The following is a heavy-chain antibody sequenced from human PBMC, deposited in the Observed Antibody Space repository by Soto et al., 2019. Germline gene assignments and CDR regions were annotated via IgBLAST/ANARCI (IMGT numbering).Heavy chain of an antibody. J-gene: IGHJ4*02. CDR2: ISGSGGST. CDR3: ATGRIAAAGNFDY. D-gene: IGHD6-13*01. CDR1: GFTFSSYA. V-gene: IGHV3-23*01. Sequence: EVQLLESGGGLVQPGGSLRLSCAASGFTFSSYAMSWVRQAPGKGLEWVSAISGSGGSTYHADSVKGRSTISSDNSKNTLYLQRNSVTAEYMAVYDFATGRIAAAGNFDYWGQGTLVTVSS.